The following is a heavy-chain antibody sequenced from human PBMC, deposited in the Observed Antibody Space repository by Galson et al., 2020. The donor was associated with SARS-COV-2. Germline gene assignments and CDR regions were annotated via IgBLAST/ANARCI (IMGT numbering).Heavy chain of an antibody. J-gene: IGHJ5*02. CDR1: GYTFTGYY. D-gene: IGHD3-10*01. CDR2: INPNSGGT. CDR3: ALLLWFGELGWFDP. V-gene: IGHV1-2*02. Sequence: ASVKVSCKASGYTFTGYYMHWVRQAPGQGIEWMRWINPNSGGTNYAQKFQGRVTMTRDTSISTAYMELSRLRSDDTAVYYCALLLWFGELGWFDPWGQVTLVTLSS.